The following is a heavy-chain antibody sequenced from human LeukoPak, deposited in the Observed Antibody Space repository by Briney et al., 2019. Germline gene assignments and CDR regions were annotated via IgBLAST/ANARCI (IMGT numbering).Heavy chain of an antibody. J-gene: IGHJ5*02. CDR3: ARGLGITGTENWFDP. D-gene: IGHD1-20*01. CDR1: GYTFTSYD. CDR2: MNPNSGNT. Sequence: ASVKVSCKASGYTFTSYDINWVRQATGQGLEWMGWMNPNSGNTGYAQKFQGRVTITRNTSISTAYMELRSLRSEDTAVYYCARGLGITGTENWFDPWGQGTLVTVSS. V-gene: IGHV1-8*03.